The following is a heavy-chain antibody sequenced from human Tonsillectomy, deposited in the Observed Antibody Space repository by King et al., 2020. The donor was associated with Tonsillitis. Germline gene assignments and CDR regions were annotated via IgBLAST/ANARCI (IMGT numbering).Heavy chain of an antibody. J-gene: IGHJ3*02. D-gene: IGHD2-2*01. CDR3: ARRRVPSTWDAFDI. CDR1: GGSISSYY. CDR2: IYYSGST. Sequence: QLQESGPGLVKPSETLSLTCTVSGGSISSYYWSWLRQPPGKGLEWIGYIYYSGSTNYNPSLTSRVTISVDTSKNQFSLKLSSVTAADTAVYYCARRRVPSTWDAFDIWGQGTMVTVSS. V-gene: IGHV4-59*01.